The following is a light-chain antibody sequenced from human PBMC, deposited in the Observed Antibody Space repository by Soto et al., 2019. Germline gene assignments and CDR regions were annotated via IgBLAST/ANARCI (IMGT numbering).Light chain of an antibody. V-gene: IGKV1-5*03. CDR3: QQYGIYSYT. Sequence: IQMTQSPSTLSASVGDRVTITCRASHNIERWMAWYQQKPGKAPKLLIYKASTLESGVPSRFSGSGSGTEFTLTISSLQPDDFATYYCQQYGIYSYTFGQGTKVDIK. CDR2: KAS. J-gene: IGKJ2*01. CDR1: HNIERW.